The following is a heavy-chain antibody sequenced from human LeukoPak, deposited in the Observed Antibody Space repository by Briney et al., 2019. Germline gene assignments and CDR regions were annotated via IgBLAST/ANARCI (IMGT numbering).Heavy chain of an antibody. J-gene: IGHJ4*02. CDR3: ARDIGYGSGWHWDY. CDR2: INPNSGGT. V-gene: IGHV1-2*02. CDR1: GYTFTGYY. D-gene: IGHD6-19*01. Sequence: ASVKVSCKASGYTFTGYYMHWVRQAPGQGLEWMGWINPNSGGTNYAQKFQGRVTMTRDTSISTAYMELSRLGSDDTAVYYCARDIGYGSGWHWDYWGQGILVTVSS.